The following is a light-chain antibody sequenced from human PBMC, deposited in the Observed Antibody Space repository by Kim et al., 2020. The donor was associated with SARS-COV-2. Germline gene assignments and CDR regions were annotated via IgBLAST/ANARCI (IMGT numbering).Light chain of an antibody. CDR3: SSYAGSNNYV. V-gene: IGLV2-8*01. Sequence: QSALTQPPSASGSPGQSVTISCTGTGSDVGGYNFVSWYQQHPGKAPKLMLYEVRKRPSGVPERFSGSKSGTTASLTVSKLQAEDEADYYCSSYAGSNNYVFGTGTKVTVL. CDR2: EVR. CDR1: GSDVGGYNF. J-gene: IGLJ1*01.